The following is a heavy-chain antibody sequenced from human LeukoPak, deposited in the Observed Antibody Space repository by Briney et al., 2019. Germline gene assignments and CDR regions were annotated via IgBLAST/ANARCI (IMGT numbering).Heavy chain of an antibody. CDR2: IHSSGST. CDR3: AGGYYDSSGSSNPFDY. CDR1: GDSISGYY. V-gene: IGHV4-4*09. J-gene: IGHJ4*02. D-gene: IGHD3-22*01. Sequence: PSETLSLTCTVSGDSISGYYWSWIRQTPGKGLEWIAYIHSSGSTNYNPSLKSRVTISVDTSKNQFSLRLTSVTAADTAVYFCAGGYYDSSGSSNPFDYWGRGALVTVSS.